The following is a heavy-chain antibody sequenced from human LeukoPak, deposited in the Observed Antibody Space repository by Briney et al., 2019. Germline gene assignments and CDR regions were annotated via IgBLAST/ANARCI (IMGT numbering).Heavy chain of an antibody. D-gene: IGHD3-10*01. Sequence: ASMKVSCKASGYTFIGFYMHWVRQAPGQGLEWMGWINPNSGGTKYAQKFQGRVTMTRDTSISTAYMELSSLRIDDTAVYYCARVDYYGSGPGDWGQGTLVTVSS. CDR1: GYTFIGFY. CDR3: ARVDYYGSGPGD. CDR2: INPNSGGT. J-gene: IGHJ4*02. V-gene: IGHV1-2*02.